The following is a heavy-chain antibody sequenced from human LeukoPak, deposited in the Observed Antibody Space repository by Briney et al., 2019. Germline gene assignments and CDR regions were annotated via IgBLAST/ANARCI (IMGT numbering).Heavy chain of an antibody. D-gene: IGHD4-17*01. CDR1: GLTFSSYW. J-gene: IGHJ3*02. Sequence: GGSLRLSCAASGLTFSSYWMHWVRQAPGKGLVWVSRINSDGSSTSYADSVKGRFTISRDNAKITLYLQMNSLRAEDTAVYYCARVGPTVTIDAFDIWGQGTMVTVSS. V-gene: IGHV3-74*01. CDR3: ARVGPTVTIDAFDI. CDR2: INSDGSST.